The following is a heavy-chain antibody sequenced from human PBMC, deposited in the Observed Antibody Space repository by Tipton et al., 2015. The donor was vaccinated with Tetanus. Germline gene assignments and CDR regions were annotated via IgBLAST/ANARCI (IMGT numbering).Heavy chain of an antibody. Sequence: TLSLTCTVSGGSISTYHWNWFRLSPGKGLEWIGYIDYFGSTKYNPSLKSRVAMSVDTSKNQLSLRLNSVTSADTAVYYCARTSGYMYSDYWGQGTLVTVSS. J-gene: IGHJ4*02. V-gene: IGHV4-59*01. CDR2: IDYFGST. CDR3: ARTSGYMYSDY. CDR1: GGSISTYH. D-gene: IGHD3-3*01.